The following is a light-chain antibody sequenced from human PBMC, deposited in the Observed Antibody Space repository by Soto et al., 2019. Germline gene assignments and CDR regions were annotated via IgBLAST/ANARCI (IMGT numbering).Light chain of an antibody. Sequence: EIVMTQSPATQSVSPGERATLSCRASQSVSSNLAWYQQKPGQAPRLLIYGASTRDNGVPARFSGSGSGTEFTLTISSLQSEDSAVYYCQQHNNWPPYTFGQGTKVDIK. CDR3: QQHNNWPPYT. CDR1: QSVSSN. CDR2: GAS. J-gene: IGKJ2*01. V-gene: IGKV3-15*01.